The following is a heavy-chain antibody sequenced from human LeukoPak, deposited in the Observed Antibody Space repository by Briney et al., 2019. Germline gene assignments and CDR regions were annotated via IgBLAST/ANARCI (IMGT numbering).Heavy chain of an antibody. CDR3: AREAGGGNPDY. V-gene: IGHV3-48*01. CDR1: GFTFSSYS. J-gene: IGHJ4*02. CDR2: ISSSSSTI. Sequence: GGSLRLSCAASGFTFSSYSMNWVRQAPGKGLEWVSYISSSSSTIYYADSVKGRFTISRGNAKNSLYLQMNSLRAEDTAVYYCAREAGGGNPDYWGQGTLVTVSS. D-gene: IGHD4-23*01.